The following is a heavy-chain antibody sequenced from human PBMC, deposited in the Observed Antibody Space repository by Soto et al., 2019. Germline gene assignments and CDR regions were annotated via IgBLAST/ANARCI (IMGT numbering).Heavy chain of an antibody. CDR1: GGSISSSSYY. CDR3: ARHSFRWPDAFDI. Sequence: PSETLSLTCTVSGGSISSSSYYWGWIRQPPGKGLEWIGSIYYSGSTYYNPSLKSRVTISVDTSKNQFSLKLSSVTAADTAVYYCARHSFRWPDAFDIWGQGTMVTVSS. CDR2: IYYSGST. J-gene: IGHJ3*02. D-gene: IGHD2-15*01. V-gene: IGHV4-39*01.